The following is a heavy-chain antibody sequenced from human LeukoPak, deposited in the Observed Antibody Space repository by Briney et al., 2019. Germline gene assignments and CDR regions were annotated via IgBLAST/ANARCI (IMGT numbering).Heavy chain of an antibody. Sequence: ASVKVSCKVSGYTLTELSMHWVRQAPGQGLEWMGWISAYNGNTNYAQKLQGRVTMTTDTSTSTAYMELRSLRSDDTAVYYCARFDYGPWGFDYWGQGTLVTVSS. CDR1: GYTLTELS. J-gene: IGHJ4*02. CDR3: ARFDYGPWGFDY. V-gene: IGHV1-18*01. D-gene: IGHD4-17*01. CDR2: ISAYNGNT.